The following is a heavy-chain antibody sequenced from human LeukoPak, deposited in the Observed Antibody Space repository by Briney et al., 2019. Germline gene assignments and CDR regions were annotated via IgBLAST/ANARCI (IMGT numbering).Heavy chain of an antibody. Sequence: SGGSLRLSCAASGFTFDDYAMHWVRQAPGKGLEWVSGISWNSGSIGYADSVKGRFTISRDNAKNSLYLQMNSLRAEDTALYYCAKSATYYYDSSGYLIDYWGQGTLVTVS. J-gene: IGHJ4*02. V-gene: IGHV3-9*01. CDR3: AKSATYYYDSSGYLIDY. CDR1: GFTFDDYA. D-gene: IGHD3-22*01. CDR2: ISWNSGSI.